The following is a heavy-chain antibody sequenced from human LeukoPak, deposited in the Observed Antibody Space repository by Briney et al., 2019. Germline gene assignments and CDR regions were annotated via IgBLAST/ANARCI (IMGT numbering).Heavy chain of an antibody. CDR2: INPNSGGT. CDR1: GYTFTGYY. J-gene: IGHJ3*02. D-gene: IGHD6-19*01. CDR3: ARGSSAWDDPFDI. Sequence: GASVKVSCKASGYTFTGYYMHWVRQAPGQGLEWMGWINPNSGGTNYAQKFQGRVTMTRDTSISTAYMELSRLRSDDTAVFYCARGSSAWDDPFDIWGQGTMATVSS. V-gene: IGHV1-2*02.